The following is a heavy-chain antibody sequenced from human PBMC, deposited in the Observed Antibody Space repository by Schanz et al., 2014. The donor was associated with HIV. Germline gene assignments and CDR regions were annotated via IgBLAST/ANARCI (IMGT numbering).Heavy chain of an antibody. V-gene: IGHV3-23*01. Sequence: VQVMDSGGDLVQPGESLRLSCVASGSNYNNIVMSWVRQAPGKGLEWISSVGPSGGDKIYADSVKGRFTISRDNSKSTLSLQMNDLRVEDTALYYCATDLNWYYGNWGQGTLVTVSS. CDR1: GSNYNNIV. J-gene: IGHJ4*02. CDR3: ATDLNWYYGN. D-gene: IGHD1-7*01. CDR2: VGPSGGDK.